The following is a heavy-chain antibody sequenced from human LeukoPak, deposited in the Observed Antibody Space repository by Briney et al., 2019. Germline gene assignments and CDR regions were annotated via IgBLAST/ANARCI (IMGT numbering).Heavy chain of an antibody. V-gene: IGHV1-18*01. D-gene: IGHD1-1*01. J-gene: IGHJ6*03. CDR3: ARDIVQLENYYMDV. Sequence: ASVKDSCKASGYTFTSYGISWVRQAPGQGLEWMGWISAYNGNTNYAQKLQGRVTMTTDTSTSTAYMELRSLRSDDTAVYYCARDIVQLENYYMDVWGKGTTVTVSS. CDR1: GYTFTSYG. CDR2: ISAYNGNT.